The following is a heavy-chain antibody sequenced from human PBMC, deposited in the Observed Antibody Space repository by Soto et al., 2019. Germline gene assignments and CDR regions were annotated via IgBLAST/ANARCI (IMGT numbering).Heavy chain of an antibody. J-gene: IGHJ5*02. Sequence: PGESLKISCKGSGYSFTSYWISWVRQMPGKGLEWMGRIDPSDSYTNYSPSFQGHVTISADKSISTAYLQWSSLKASDTAMYYCEREMAKIHNWFDTWGQGTLVTVSS. CDR2: IDPSDSYT. CDR1: GYSFTSYW. D-gene: IGHD5-12*01. CDR3: EREMAKIHNWFDT. V-gene: IGHV5-10-1*01.